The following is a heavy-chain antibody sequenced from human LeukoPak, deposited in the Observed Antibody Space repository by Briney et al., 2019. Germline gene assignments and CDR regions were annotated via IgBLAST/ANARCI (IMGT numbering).Heavy chain of an antibody. CDR2: IRYDGSNK. V-gene: IGHV3-30*02. D-gene: IGHD3-16*02. Sequence: PGGSLRLSCAASGFTFSSYGMHWVRQAPGKGLEWVAFIRYDGSNKYYADSVKGRFTISRDNSKNTLYLQMNSLRAEDTAVYYCAKDYVWGSYRSNWFDPWGQGTLVTVSS. CDR1: GFTFSSYG. J-gene: IGHJ5*02. CDR3: AKDYVWGSYRSNWFDP.